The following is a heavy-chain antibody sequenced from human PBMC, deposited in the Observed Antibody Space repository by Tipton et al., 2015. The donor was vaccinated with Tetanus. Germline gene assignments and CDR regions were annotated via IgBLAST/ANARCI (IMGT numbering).Heavy chain of an antibody. CDR3: ARGQWWSRGGGLDV. CDR1: GVSISSGDYC. V-gene: IGHV4-30-4*08. D-gene: IGHD2-15*01. Sequence: TLSLTCTVSGVSISSGDYCWSWIRQPPGKGLEWIGYIYYSGNSYYNPSLKSRVTISIDTSKNHFSLKLSSVTAADTAVYYCARGQWWSRGGGLDVWGQGTTVTVSS. CDR2: IYYSGNS. J-gene: IGHJ6*02.